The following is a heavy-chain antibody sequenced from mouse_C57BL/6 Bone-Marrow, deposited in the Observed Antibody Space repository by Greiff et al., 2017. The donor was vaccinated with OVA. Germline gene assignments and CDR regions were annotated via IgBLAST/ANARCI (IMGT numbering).Heavy chain of an antibody. J-gene: IGHJ3*01. CDR2: ISYDGSN. CDR3: ASSYGSSLAWFAY. V-gene: IGHV3-6*01. Sequence: ESGPGLVKPSQSLSLTCSVTGYSITSGYYWNWIRQFPGNKLEWMGYISYDGSNNYNPSLKNRISITRDTSKNQFFLKLNSVTTEDTATYYCASSYGSSLAWFAYWGQGTLVTVSA. D-gene: IGHD1-1*01. CDR1: GYSITSGYY.